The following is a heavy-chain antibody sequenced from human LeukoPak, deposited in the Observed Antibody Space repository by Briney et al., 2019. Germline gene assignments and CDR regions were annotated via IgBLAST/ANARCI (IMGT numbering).Heavy chain of an antibody. CDR1: GYTFIDYY. CDR3: ARETYNGRYYYFDY. V-gene: IGHV1-2*06. J-gene: IGHJ4*02. CDR2: INPKNGGT. Sequence: GASVKVSCKASGYTFIDYYIHWVRQAPGQELEWRGRINPKNGGTNHAQKFQGRVTMTRDTSISTAYMELSSLRSDDTAVYFCARETYNGRYYYFDYWGQGTLVTVSS. D-gene: IGHD1-26*01.